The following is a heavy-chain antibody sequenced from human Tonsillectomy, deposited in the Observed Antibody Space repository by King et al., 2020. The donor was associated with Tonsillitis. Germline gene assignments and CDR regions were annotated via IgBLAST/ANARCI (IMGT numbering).Heavy chain of an antibody. CDR1: GFTLSSYT. J-gene: IGHJ4*02. Sequence: VQLVESGGGLVKPGGSLRLSCAASGFTLSSYTMNWVRQAPGKGLEWVSSISSSSSYIYYADSAKGRFTIYRDNAKNSLYLQMNSLRDEDTAVYYCARGYYYESSGYGYCGQGTLVTVSS. V-gene: IGHV3-21*01. D-gene: IGHD3-22*01. CDR3: ARGYYYESSGYGY. CDR2: ISSSSSYI.